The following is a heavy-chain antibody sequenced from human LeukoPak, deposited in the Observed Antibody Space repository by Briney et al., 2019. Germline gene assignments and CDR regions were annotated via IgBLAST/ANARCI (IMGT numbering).Heavy chain of an antibody. CDR2: INPGSGVT. V-gene: IGHV1-2*02. CDR1: GYTFTGYY. D-gene: IGHD2-21*02. CDR3: GWVAYCGGSCHYYFDY. J-gene: IGHJ4*02. Sequence: ASVKVSCKASGYTFTGYYMHWVRQAPGQGLEWIGFINPGSGVTNYAQKFQGRVTMTRDTSISTAYMELSSLTSDDTAVYYCGWVAYCGGSCHYYFDYWGQGTLVTVSS.